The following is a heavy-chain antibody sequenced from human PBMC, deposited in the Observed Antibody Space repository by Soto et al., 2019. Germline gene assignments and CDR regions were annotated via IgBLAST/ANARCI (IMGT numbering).Heavy chain of an antibody. J-gene: IGHJ5*02. D-gene: IGHD2-15*01. CDR3: ARTSGGAWPGGHNWFDP. CDR1: GYTFTSYD. CDR2: MNPNSGNT. V-gene: IGHV1-8*01. Sequence: GASVKVSCKTSGYTFTSYDINWVRQATGQGLEWMGWMNPNSGNTGYAPKFQGRVTMTRDTSITTAYMELRSLRSDDTAVYYCARTSGGAWPGGHNWFDPWGQGTLVTVSS.